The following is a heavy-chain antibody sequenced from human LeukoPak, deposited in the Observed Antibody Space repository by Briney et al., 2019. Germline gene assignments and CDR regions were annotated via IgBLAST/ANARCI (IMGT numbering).Heavy chain of an antibody. CDR2: INHSGST. V-gene: IGHV4-34*01. Sequence: PSETLSLTCAVYGGSFSGYYWSWIRQPPGKGLEWIGEINHSGSTNYNPSLESRVTISVDTSKNQFSLKLSSVTPEDTAVYYCARDVSSGGSYYMDVWGKGTTVTVSS. D-gene: IGHD6-19*01. CDR1: GGSFSGYY. J-gene: IGHJ6*03. CDR3: ARDVSSGGSYYMDV.